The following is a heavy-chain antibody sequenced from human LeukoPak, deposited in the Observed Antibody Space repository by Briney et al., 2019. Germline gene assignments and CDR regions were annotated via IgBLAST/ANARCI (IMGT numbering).Heavy chain of an antibody. D-gene: IGHD3-10*01. CDR2: INHSGST. V-gene: IGHV4-34*01. Sequence: SETLSLTCAVYGGSFSGYYWSWIRQPPGKGLEWMGEINHSGSTNYNPSLKSRVTISVDTSKNQSSLKLSSVTAADTAVYYCASRRWFGEGTNAFDIWGQGTMVTVSS. CDR3: ASRRWFGEGTNAFDI. CDR1: GGSFSGYY. J-gene: IGHJ3*02.